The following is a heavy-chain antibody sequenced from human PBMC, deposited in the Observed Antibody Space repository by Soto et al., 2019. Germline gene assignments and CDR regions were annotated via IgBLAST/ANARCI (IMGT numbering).Heavy chain of an antibody. D-gene: IGHD3-3*01. V-gene: IGHV3-74*01. CDR2: INSDGSST. J-gene: IGHJ6*02. Sequence: GGSLRLSCAASGFTFSSYWMHWVRQAPGKGLVWVSRINSDGSSTSYADSVKGRFTISRDNAKNTLYLQMNSLRAEDTAVYYCARDSRRITIFGVARFRPSYGMDVWGQGTTVTVSS. CDR3: ARDSRRITIFGVARFRPSYGMDV. CDR1: GFTFSSYW.